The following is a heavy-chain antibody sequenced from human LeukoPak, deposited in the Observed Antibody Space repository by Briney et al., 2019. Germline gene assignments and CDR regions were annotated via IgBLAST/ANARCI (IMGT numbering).Heavy chain of an antibody. D-gene: IGHD5-18*01. Sequence: SETLSLTCTVSGGSISSYYWSWIRQPPGKGLEWIGYIYYSGSTNYNPSLKSRVTISVDTSKNQFSLKLSSVTAADTAVYYCASRRGYSLDYWGQGTLVTVSS. CDR3: ASRRGYSLDY. CDR1: GGSISSYY. V-gene: IGHV4-59*08. CDR2: IYYSGST. J-gene: IGHJ4*02.